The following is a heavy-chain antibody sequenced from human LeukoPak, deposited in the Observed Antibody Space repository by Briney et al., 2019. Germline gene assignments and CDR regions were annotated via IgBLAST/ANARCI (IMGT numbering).Heavy chain of an antibody. CDR3: ARALSHCLDY. V-gene: IGHV3-7*01. Sequence: GGSLRLSCVVSGFNFSNYRMNWVRPAPGKGLQWVGNIKHDGSEKYYVDSVKGRFSISRDNAKKSLYLQMNSLRAEDTAVYYCARALSHCLDYWGQGTLVTVSS. D-gene: IGHD3-16*01. CDR2: IKHDGSEK. J-gene: IGHJ4*02. CDR1: GFNFSNYR.